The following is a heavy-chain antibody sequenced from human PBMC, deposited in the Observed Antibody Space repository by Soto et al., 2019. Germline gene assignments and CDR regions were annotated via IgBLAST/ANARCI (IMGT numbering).Heavy chain of an antibody. CDR2: IYYSGKT. CDR1: GGSISSGGYY. Sequence: QVQLQESGPGLVKPSQTLSLTCIVSGGSISSGGYYWNWIRQHPGKGLEWIGYIYYSGKTYYNPSLKSRVTISLDTSKNQFSLKLSSVTAADTAMYYCARDYGGDYWTSFDYWGQGTLVTVSS. J-gene: IGHJ4*02. D-gene: IGHD4-17*01. V-gene: IGHV4-31*03. CDR3: ARDYGGDYWTSFDY.